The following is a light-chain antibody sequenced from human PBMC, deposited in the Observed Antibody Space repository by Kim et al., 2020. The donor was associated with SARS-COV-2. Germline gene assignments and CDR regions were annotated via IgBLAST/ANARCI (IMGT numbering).Light chain of an antibody. CDR1: RSVSSH. CDR2: GAS. J-gene: IGKJ4*01. V-gene: IGKV3-15*01. Sequence: EIVMTQSPATLSVSPGERATLSCRASRSVSSHLAWYQQKPGQGPRLLIYGASTRATGVPDRFSGSGSGTDFTLTISSMHSEDFAVYYCQNYVNWPLTLVGGTEREIK. CDR3: QNYVNWPLT.